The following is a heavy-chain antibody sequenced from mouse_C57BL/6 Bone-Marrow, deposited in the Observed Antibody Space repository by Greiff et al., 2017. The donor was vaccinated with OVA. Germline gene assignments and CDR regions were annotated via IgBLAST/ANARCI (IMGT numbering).Heavy chain of an antibody. CDR1: GYTFTSYW. Sequence: QVQLQQSGAELVKPGASVKLSCKASGYTFTSYWITWVKQRPGQGLEWIGDIYPGSGSTNYNEKFKSKATLTVDTSSSTAYMQLSSLTSEDSAVYYCAREPGTTVVATPFWYFDVWGTGTTVTVSS. D-gene: IGHD1-1*01. CDR3: AREPGTTVVATPFWYFDV. V-gene: IGHV1-55*01. CDR2: IYPGSGST. J-gene: IGHJ1*03.